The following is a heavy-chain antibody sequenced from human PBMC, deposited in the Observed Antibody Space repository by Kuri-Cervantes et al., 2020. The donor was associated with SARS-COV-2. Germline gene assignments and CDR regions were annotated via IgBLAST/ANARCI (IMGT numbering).Heavy chain of an antibody. Sequence: GGSLRLSCAASGFTFSNAWMSWVRQAPGKGLEWVGRIKSKTDGGTTDYAAPVKGRFTISRDNAKNSLYLQMNSLRDEDTAVYYCARDSSLWSGKNWWFDPWGQGTLVTVSS. CDR2: IKSKTDGGTT. J-gene: IGHJ5*02. CDR1: GFTFSNAW. D-gene: IGHD3-3*01. V-gene: IGHV3-15*01. CDR3: ARDSSLWSGKNWWFDP.